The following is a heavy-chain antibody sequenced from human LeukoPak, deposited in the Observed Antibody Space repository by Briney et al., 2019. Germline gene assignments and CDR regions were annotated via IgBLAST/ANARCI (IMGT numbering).Heavy chain of an antibody. CDR3: ATYLDYGSSWHFDY. CDR1: GGTFSSYA. D-gene: IGHD6-13*01. CDR2: IIPIFGTA. J-gene: IGHJ4*02. Sequence: ASVKVSCKASGGTFSSYAISWVRQAPGQGLEWMGGIIPIFGTANYAQKFQGRVTMTTDTSTSTAYMELRSLRSDDTAVYCCATYLDYGSSWHFDYWGQGTLVTVSS. V-gene: IGHV1-69*05.